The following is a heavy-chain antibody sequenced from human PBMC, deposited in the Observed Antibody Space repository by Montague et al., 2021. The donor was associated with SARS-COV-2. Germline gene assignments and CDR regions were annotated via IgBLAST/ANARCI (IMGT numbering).Heavy chain of an antibody. Sequence: SETLSLTCAVSGGFISSGNWWSWVRQPPGKWLEWIGEIFHSGAASYNPSLKSRLTISMDKSKNEFSLKLNSVTAADTAMYYCARDFVAAVPDRFDSWGQGVLVTVSS. J-gene: IGHJ4*02. D-gene: IGHD6-13*01. CDR3: ARDFVAAVPDRFDS. CDR2: IFHSGAA. CDR1: GGFISSGNW. V-gene: IGHV4/OR15-8*02.